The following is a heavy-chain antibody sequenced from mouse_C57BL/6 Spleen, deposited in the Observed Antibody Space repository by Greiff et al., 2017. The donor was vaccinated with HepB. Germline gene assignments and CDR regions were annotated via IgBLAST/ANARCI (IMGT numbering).Heavy chain of an antibody. D-gene: IGHD1-1*01. CDR3: ARPRYYGSSFIFDY. V-gene: IGHV5-4*01. CDR2: ISDGGSYT. CDR1: GFTFSSYA. Sequence: EVQRVESGGGLVKPGGSLKLSCAASGFTFSSYAMSWVRQTPEKRLEWVATISDGGSYTYYPDNVKGRFTISRDNAKNNLYLQMSHLKSEDTAMYYCARPRYYGSSFIFDYWGQGTTLTVSS. J-gene: IGHJ2*01.